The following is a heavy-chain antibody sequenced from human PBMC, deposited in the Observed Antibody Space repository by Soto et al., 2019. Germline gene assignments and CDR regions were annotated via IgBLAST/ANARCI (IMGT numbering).Heavy chain of an antibody. V-gene: IGHV1-69*02. CDR2: IIPILGIA. CDR3: AEGRYSGYNDAFDI. J-gene: IGHJ3*02. CDR1: GGTFSSYT. Sequence: PSVKVSCKASGGTFSSYTISWVRQAPGQGLEWMGRIIPILGIANYAQKFQGRVTITADKSTSTAYMELSSLRSEDTAVYYCAEGRYSGYNDAFDIWGQGTMVTVSS. D-gene: IGHD5-12*01.